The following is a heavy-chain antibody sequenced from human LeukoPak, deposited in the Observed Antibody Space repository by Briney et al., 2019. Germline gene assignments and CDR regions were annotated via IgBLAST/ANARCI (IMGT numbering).Heavy chain of an antibody. CDR2: IYSGGST. D-gene: IGHD3-10*01. V-gene: IGHV3-53*01. CDR1: GFTASSNY. Sequence: GGSLRPSCVVSGFTASSNYMSWVRQAPGKGPEWVSVIYSGGSTYYADSVKGRFTICRDNSKNTVYLQMNSLRAEDTAVYYCARGGRGESHGNPLDYWGQGTLVTVS. CDR3: ARGGRGESHGNPLDY. J-gene: IGHJ4*02.